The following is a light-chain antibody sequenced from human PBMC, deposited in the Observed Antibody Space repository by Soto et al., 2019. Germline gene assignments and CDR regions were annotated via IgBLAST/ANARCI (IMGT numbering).Light chain of an antibody. Sequence: EIVLTQSPDTLSLSPGERATLSCRASQTVSSNYLAWCQQRPGQAPRLLIYGASTRATDIPARFSGSGSGTEFTLTISSLQSEDFAIYYCQHYNNWPPETFGQGTKVDIK. V-gene: IGKV3-15*01. CDR2: GAS. J-gene: IGKJ1*01. CDR3: QHYNNWPPET. CDR1: QTVSSN.